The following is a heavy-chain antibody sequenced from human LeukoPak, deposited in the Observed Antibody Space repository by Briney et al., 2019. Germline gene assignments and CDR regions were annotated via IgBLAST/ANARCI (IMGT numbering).Heavy chain of an antibody. J-gene: IGHJ4*02. Sequence: ASVKVSCKASGGTFSSYAISWVRQAPGQGLEWMGRIIPILGIANYAQKLQGRVTMTTDTSTSTAYMELRSLRSDDTAVYYCARALTYYYASGTYYNVPFDYWGQGTLVTVSS. D-gene: IGHD3-10*01. CDR1: GGTFSSYA. V-gene: IGHV1-69*04. CDR2: IIPILGIA. CDR3: ARALTYYYASGTYYNVPFDY.